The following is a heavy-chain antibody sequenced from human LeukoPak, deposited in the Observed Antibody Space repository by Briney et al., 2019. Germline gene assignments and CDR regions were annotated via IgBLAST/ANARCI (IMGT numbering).Heavy chain of an antibody. J-gene: IGHJ6*03. V-gene: IGHV3-48*04. Sequence: GGSLRLSCAASGFTFSSYGMHWVRQAPGKGLEWVSYISSSGSTIYYADSVKGRFTISRDNAKNSLYLQMNSLRAEDTAVYYCARGYTPGYDILTGYYKVFGYYYYMDVWGKGTTVTVSS. CDR3: ARGYTPGYDILTGYYKVFGYYYYMDV. D-gene: IGHD3-9*01. CDR2: ISSSGSTI. CDR1: GFTFSSYG.